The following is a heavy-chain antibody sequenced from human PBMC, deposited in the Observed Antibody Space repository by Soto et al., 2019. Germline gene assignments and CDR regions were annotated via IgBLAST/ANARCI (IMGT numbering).Heavy chain of an antibody. D-gene: IGHD4-17*01. Sequence: QVQLQESGPGLVKPSQTLSLTCTVSGDSISSGDYYWSWIRQPPGKGLEWIGYISYSGSPYYNPSLKSRVTISLDTSKNQFSLKLSSVTAADTAVYYCAREGSNGDADSWGQGTLVTVSS. CDR3: AREGSNGDADS. J-gene: IGHJ4*02. CDR2: ISYSGSP. CDR1: GDSISSGDYY. V-gene: IGHV4-30-4*01.